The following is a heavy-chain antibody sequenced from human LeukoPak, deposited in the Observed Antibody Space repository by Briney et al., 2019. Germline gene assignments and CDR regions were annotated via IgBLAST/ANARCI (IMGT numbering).Heavy chain of an antibody. D-gene: IGHD4-11*01. CDR2: ISGSGGST. V-gene: IGHV3-23*01. J-gene: IGHJ4*02. CDR3: AKDPAERLDYSNYHFDY. CDR1: GLTFRSYA. Sequence: GGSLRLSCAASGLTFRSYAMSWVRQAPGKGLEWVSVISGSGGSTYYADSVKGRFTISRDNSKNTLFLQMNSLRAEDTAAYYCAKDPAERLDYSNYHFDYWGQGTLVTVSS.